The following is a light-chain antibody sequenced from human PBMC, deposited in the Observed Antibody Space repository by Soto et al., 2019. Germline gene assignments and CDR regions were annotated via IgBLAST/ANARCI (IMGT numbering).Light chain of an antibody. CDR3: QQYSSNSYT. CDR2: DAS. Sequence: DIQMTQSSSTLSASVGDRVTITCRASQSISSHLAWYQQRPGKAPEVLIYDASTLESGVPSRFSGSGTGTKFELTSISLQPDDFASYYCQQYSSNSYTFGQGTKLEIK. V-gene: IGKV1-5*01. CDR1: QSISSH. J-gene: IGKJ2*01.